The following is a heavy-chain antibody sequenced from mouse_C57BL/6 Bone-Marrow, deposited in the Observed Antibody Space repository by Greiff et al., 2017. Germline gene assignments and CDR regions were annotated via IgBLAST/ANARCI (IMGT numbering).Heavy chain of an antibody. D-gene: IGHD2-3*01. CDR3: LYDVYPFAY. CDR2: INPNNGGT. CDR1: GYTFTDYN. V-gene: IGHV1-22*01. J-gene: IGHJ3*01. Sequence: EVQLQESGPELVKPGASVKMSCKASGYTFTDYNMHWVKQSHGKSLEWIGYINPNNGGTSYNQKFKGKATLTVNKSSSTAYMELRSLTSEDSAVYYCLYDVYPFAYWGQGTLVTVSA.